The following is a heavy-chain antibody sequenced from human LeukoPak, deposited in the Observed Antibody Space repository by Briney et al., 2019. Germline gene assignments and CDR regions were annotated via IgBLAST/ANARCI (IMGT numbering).Heavy chain of an antibody. CDR1: GFTFSSYS. CDR3: AREGEYSSSGGGYYFDY. CDR2: ISSSSSTI. V-gene: IGHV3-48*04. J-gene: IGHJ4*02. D-gene: IGHD6-6*01. Sequence: PGGSPRLSCAASGFTFSSYSMNWVRQAPGKGLEWVSYISSSSSTIYYADSVKGRFTISRDNAKNSLYLQMNSLRAEDTAVYYCAREGEYSSSGGGYYFDYWGQGTLVTVSS.